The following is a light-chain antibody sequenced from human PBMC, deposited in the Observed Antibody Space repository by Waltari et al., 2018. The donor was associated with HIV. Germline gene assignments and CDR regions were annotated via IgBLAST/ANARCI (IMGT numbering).Light chain of an antibody. CDR3: AAWDGSLNGRV. CDR2: SHN. Sequence: QSVLTQPPSASGTPGQRVTISCSGSSSNIGSNTVNWYQKLPGTAPKLLLYSHNHRPSGGPDRFAGSKSCTSASLAISGLQSEDEADYYCAAWDGSLNGRVFGGGTKLTVL. V-gene: IGLV1-44*01. CDR1: SSNIGSNT. J-gene: IGLJ3*02.